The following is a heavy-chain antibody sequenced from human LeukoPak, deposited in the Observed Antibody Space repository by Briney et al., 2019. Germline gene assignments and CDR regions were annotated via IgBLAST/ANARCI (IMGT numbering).Heavy chain of an antibody. Sequence: GGSLRLSCAASGFTVSSNYMNWVRQAPGKGLEWVSVIYDGGSTDYADSVKGIFTISRDNSKNMLYLQMNSLRAEDTAVYYCARGYSYGYIRYWGQGTLVTVSS. V-gene: IGHV3-66*01. CDR2: IYDGGST. CDR1: GFTVSSNY. D-gene: IGHD5-18*01. CDR3: ARGYSYGYIRY. J-gene: IGHJ4*02.